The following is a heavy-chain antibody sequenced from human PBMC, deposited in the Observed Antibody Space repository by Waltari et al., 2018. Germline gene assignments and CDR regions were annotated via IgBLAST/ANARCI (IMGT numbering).Heavy chain of an antibody. CDR1: GVSVSGYF. Sequence: QVQLQESGPGLVKSSETLSLTCTVSGVSVSGYFWNWIRQAPGKGPEWIGYIRHTGDTKQNPSLKRRVTMSVDTSRNDFSLRLSSVTAADTAVYYCALWESGWRAFRFWGQGTLGTVSS. J-gene: IGHJ4*03. D-gene: IGHD6-19*01. CDR2: IRHTGDT. CDR3: ALWESGWRAFRF. V-gene: IGHV4-59*08.